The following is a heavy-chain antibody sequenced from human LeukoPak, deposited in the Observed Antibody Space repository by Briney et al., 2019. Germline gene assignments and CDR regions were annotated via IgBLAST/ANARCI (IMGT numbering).Heavy chain of an antibody. V-gene: IGHV1-69*04. CDR2: IIPILGIA. D-gene: IGHD3-16*02. J-gene: IGHJ4*02. CDR1: GGTFSSYA. CDR3: SYDYVWGSYRYDDY. Sequence: GASVKVSCKASGGTFSSYAISWVRQAPGQGLEWMGRIIPILGIANYAQKFQGRVTITADKSTSTAYMELSSLRSEDTAVYYCSYDYVWGSYRYDDYWGQGTLVTVSS.